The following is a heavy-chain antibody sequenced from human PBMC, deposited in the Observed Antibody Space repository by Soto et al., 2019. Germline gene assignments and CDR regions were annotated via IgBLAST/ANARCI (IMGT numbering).Heavy chain of an antibody. J-gene: IGHJ6*02. D-gene: IGHD6-19*01. V-gene: IGHV3-7*03. CDR1: SFTFSSYW. Sequence: DVRLVESGGGLVQPGGSLRLSCAASSFTFSSYWLSWVRQAPGKGLEWVATIKQDGSENYYGDSVKGRFTISRDNAKNSLYLQMSSLRADDTAVYYCARDGPFISVAAPAFQYAMDVWGQGTTVTVS. CDR3: ARDGPFISVAAPAFQYAMDV. CDR2: IKQDGSEN.